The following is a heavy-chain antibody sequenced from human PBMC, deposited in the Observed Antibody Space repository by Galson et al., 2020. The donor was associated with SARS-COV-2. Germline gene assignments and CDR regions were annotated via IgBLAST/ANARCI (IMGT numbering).Heavy chain of an antibody. CDR1: GGSISSSSYY. Sequence: SETLSLTCTVSGGSISSSSYYWGWIRQPPGKGLEWIGSIYYSGSTYYNPSLKSRVTISVDTSKNQFSLKLSSVTAADTAVYYCARLRIAAAGIIYYYYYYMDVWGKGTTVTVSS. CDR2: IYYSGST. V-gene: IGHV4-39*01. J-gene: IGHJ6*03. CDR3: ARLRIAAAGIIYYYYYYMDV. D-gene: IGHD6-13*01.